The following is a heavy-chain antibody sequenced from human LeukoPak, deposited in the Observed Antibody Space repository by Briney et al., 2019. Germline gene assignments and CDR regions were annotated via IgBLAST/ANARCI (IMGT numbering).Heavy chain of an antibody. CDR2: ISSNGGST. V-gene: IGHV3-64D*06. CDR3: VTKNGLRYFDWLPRGYYGMDV. D-gene: IGHD3-9*01. CDR1: GFTFSSYA. Sequence: GGSLRLSCSASGFTFSSYAMHWVRQAPGKGLEYVSAISSNGGSTHYADSVKGRFTISRDNSKNTLYLQMSSLRAEDTAVYYCVTKNGLRYFDWLPRGYYGMDVWGQGTTVTVSS. J-gene: IGHJ6*02.